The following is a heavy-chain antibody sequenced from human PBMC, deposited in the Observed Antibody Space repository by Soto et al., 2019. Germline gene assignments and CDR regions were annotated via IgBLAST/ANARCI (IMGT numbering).Heavy chain of an antibody. D-gene: IGHD3-10*01. CDR2: ISSSGSTI. J-gene: IGHJ4*02. Sequence: EVQLLESGGGLVQPGGSLRLSCAASGFTFSSYEMNWVRQAPGKGLEWVSYISSSGSTIYYADSVKGRFTISRDNAKNSLYLQMNSLRAEDTAVYYCARLGHFGAFDYWGQGTLVTVSS. V-gene: IGHV3-48*03. CDR1: GFTFSSYE. CDR3: ARLGHFGAFDY.